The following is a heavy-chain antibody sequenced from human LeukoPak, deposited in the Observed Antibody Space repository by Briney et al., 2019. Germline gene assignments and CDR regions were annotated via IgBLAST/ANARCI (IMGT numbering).Heavy chain of an antibody. V-gene: IGHV1-18*04. J-gene: IGHJ5*02. CDR2: ISAYNGNT. CDR3: ARDAYYGSGSYYPSP. CDR1: GYTFTSYG. D-gene: IGHD3-10*01. Sequence: ASVKVSCKASGYTFTSYGISWVRQAPGQGLEWMGWISAYNGNTNYAQKLQGRVTMTTDISTSTAYMELRSLRSDDTAVYYCARDAYYGSGSYYPSPWGQGTLVTVSS.